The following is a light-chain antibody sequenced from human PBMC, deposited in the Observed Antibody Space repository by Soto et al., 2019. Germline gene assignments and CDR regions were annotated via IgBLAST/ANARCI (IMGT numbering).Light chain of an antibody. Sequence: DIVMTQAPDSLAVSVGERATINCKSSQSVLYSSNNKNYLAWYQQKPGPPHKLHIYWASTRESGVPHRFSGSGSGTDFTLTISSLQAEDVAVYYCQQYYSTPYTFGQGTKVDIK. CDR2: WAS. J-gene: IGKJ2*01. CDR3: QQYYSTPYT. CDR1: QSVLYSSNNKNY. V-gene: IGKV4-1*01.